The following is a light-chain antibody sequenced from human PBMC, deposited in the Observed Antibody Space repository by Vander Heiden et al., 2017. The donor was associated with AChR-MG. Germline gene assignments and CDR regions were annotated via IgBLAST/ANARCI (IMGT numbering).Light chain of an antibody. CDR2: DDS. V-gene: IGLV3-21*02. J-gene: IGLJ1*01. Sequence: SYVLTPPPSVSVARGQTARIHRGGNNIGSKSVHWYQQKPGQAPVLVVYDDSDRPSGIPERFSGSNSGNTATLTISRVEAGDEADYYCQVWDSSSDHPLYVFGTGTKVTVL. CDR3: QVWDSSSDHPLYV. CDR1: NIGSKS.